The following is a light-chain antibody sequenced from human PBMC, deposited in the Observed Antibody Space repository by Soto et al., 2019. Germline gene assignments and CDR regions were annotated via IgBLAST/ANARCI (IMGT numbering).Light chain of an antibody. CDR1: SSDVGGYNY. Sequence: QSALTQPASVSGSPGQSITISCTGTSSDVGGYNYVSWYQQHPGKAPKLMIYDVSNRPSGVSNRFSGSKSGNTASLTISGIQAEDEADYYCSSYTSSSTLVVFCGGTKLTVL. J-gene: IGLJ2*01. V-gene: IGLV2-14*01. CDR2: DVS. CDR3: SSYTSSSTLVV.